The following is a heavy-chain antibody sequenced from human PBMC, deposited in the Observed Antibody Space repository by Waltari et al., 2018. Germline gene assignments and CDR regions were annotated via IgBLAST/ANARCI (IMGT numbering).Heavy chain of an antibody. Sequence: QVQLVQSGDALKKTGSSVKVSCKASGGPFGPFPITWVRQAPGHGLEWMGGAIPIYGRPMYAQKFQGRMTLSADAPATTAYMELTSLGSDDTAVYFCARRKPGEAFDIWGQGTRVAVSS. CDR3: ARRKPGEAFDI. V-gene: IGHV1-69*12. CDR1: GGPFGPFP. CDR2: AIPIYGRP. D-gene: IGHD3-16*01. J-gene: IGHJ3*02.